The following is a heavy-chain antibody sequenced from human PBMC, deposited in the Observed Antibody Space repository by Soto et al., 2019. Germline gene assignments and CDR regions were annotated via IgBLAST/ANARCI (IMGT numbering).Heavy chain of an antibody. J-gene: IGHJ4*02. CDR3: SRGTPAAPFDY. CDR2: INHSGST. V-gene: IGHV4-34*01. Sequence: QVQLQQWGAGLLKPSETLSLTCAVYGGSFSGYYWSWIRQPPGKGLEWIGEINHSGSTNYNPSLKSRVIISVDTSKNQFSLKLSSVTAADTAVYYWSRGTPAAPFDYWGQGTLVTVSS. CDR1: GGSFSGYY. D-gene: IGHD2-2*01.